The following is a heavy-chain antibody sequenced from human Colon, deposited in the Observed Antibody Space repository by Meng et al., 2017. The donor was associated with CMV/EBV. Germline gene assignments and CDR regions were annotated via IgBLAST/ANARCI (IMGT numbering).Heavy chain of an antibody. D-gene: IGHD6-25*01. CDR1: GYTFTSLD. V-gene: IGHV1-8*01. Sequence: VSGKASGYTFTSLDINWVRQAAGQGLEWMGYMSPKSGITGCAQKFQDRVTMTRDTSISTFYMELSSLRSDDTAVYYCARGVAAGVDYWGQGTLVTVSS. CDR2: MSPKSGIT. CDR3: ARGVAAGVDY. J-gene: IGHJ4*02.